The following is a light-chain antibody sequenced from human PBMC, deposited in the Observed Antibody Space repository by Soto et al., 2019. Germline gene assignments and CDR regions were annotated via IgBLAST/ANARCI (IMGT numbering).Light chain of an antibody. CDR1: SSDIGGYDY. CDR3: TSCARGSPHVV. J-gene: IGLJ2*01. CDR2: DVN. Sequence: QSALTQPASVSGSPGQSITLSCTGTSSDIGGYDYVSWYQRHPGKAPKLIIYDVNNRPSGVSNRFSGCKSGNTASLPISGLPAEDGAAYYCTSCARGSPHVVFGGGT. V-gene: IGLV2-14*01.